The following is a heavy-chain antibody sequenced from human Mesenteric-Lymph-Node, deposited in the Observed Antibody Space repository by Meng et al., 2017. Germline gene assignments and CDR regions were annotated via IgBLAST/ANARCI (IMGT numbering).Heavy chain of an antibody. CDR1: GFTFDDYA. CDR3: VKDRLWMQLWFSFVFSFDI. CDR2: ISYDGSNK. D-gene: IGHD5-18*01. V-gene: IGHV3-30*04. J-gene: IGHJ3*02. Sequence: GESLKISCAASGFTFDDYAMHWVRQAPGKGLEWVAVISYDGSNKYYADSVKGRFTISRDNSKDTVSLQVSSLRAEDTAVYYCVKDRLWMQLWFSFVFSFDIWGQGTVVTVSS.